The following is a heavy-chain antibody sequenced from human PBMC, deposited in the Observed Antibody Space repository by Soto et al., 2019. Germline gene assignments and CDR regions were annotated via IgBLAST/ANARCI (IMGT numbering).Heavy chain of an antibody. D-gene: IGHD3-9*01. J-gene: IGHJ3*02. CDR1: GFSLSTSGVG. CDR2: IYWDDYK. Sequence: QITLKESGPTLVKPTQPLTLTCTFSGFSLSTSGVGVGWIRQPPGKALEWVTLIYWDDYKRYSPSLKSRITSTKDTSKSQLVLTMSNLDPVDTGTYYCARHIPSGYNDAFDIRGQGTMVTVSS. CDR3: ARHIPSGYNDAFDI. V-gene: IGHV2-5*02.